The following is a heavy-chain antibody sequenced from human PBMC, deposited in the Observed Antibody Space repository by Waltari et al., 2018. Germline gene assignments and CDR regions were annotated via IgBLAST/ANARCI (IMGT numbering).Heavy chain of an antibody. D-gene: IGHD6-19*01. J-gene: IGHJ4*02. Sequence: EVQLVESGGGLVKPGGSLRLSCAACGFPFSSYRMNWVRQAPGKGLEGVSAIGRGGRYIYYLDSVKGRFTISRDSAKSSLYLQMDSLRAEDTAIYYCGRGDVSVAGVNEDWGQGVLVTVSA. CDR3: GRGDVSVAGVNED. V-gene: IGHV3-21*06. CDR1: GFPFSSYR. CDR2: IGRGGRYI.